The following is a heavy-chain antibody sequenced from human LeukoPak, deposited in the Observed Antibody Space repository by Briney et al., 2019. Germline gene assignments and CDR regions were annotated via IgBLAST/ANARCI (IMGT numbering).Heavy chain of an antibody. CDR3: ARVLSAGSYYDFWSGYYLGY. CDR2: MNPNSGNT. Sequence: GASVKVSCKASGYTFTSYDINWVRQATGQGLEWMGWMNPNSGNTGYAQKFQGRVTMTRNTSISTAYMELSSLRSEDTAVYYCARVLSAGSYYDFWSGYYLGYWGQGTLVTVSS. V-gene: IGHV1-8*01. J-gene: IGHJ4*02. D-gene: IGHD3-3*01. CDR1: GYTFTSYD.